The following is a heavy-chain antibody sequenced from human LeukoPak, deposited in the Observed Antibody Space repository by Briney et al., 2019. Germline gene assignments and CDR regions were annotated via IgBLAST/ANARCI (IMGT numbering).Heavy chain of an antibody. D-gene: IGHD3-10*01. Sequence: GGSLRLSCAASGFTFSSYGMHWVRQAPGKGLDWVAVISRDGSNKYSADSVQGRFTISRDNYKNTLYLQMNSLRAEDTAVYYCAKSLYGSGSYWDPNFDYWGQGTLVTVSS. J-gene: IGHJ4*02. CDR2: ISRDGSNK. CDR3: AKSLYGSGSYWDPNFDY. CDR1: GFTFSSYG. V-gene: IGHV3-30*18.